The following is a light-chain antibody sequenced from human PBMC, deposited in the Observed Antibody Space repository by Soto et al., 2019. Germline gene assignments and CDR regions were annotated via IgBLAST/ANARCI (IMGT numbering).Light chain of an antibody. Sequence: EIVLTQSPGTLSLSPGERATLSCRASLTVTNNYLAWYQQKAGQAPRLVIYDASTRATGIPDRFSASGSGTDFTLTISRLEPEDFAVYFCQQYASAPLTFGQGTRLEI. CDR3: QQYASAPLT. J-gene: IGKJ5*01. CDR2: DAS. V-gene: IGKV3-20*01. CDR1: LTVTNNY.